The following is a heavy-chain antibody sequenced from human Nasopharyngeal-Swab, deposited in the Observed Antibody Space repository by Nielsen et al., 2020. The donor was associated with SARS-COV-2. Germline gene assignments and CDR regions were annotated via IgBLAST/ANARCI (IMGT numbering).Heavy chain of an antibody. CDR3: AGQSRFLEWRYPLFDP. Sequence: WIRQPPGKGLEWIGTVYYSGSTYYSPSLKSRVTISVDTSKNQFSLKLSSVTAADTAVYYCAGQSRFLEWRYPLFDPWGQGTLVTVSS. CDR2: VYYSGST. J-gene: IGHJ5*02. D-gene: IGHD3-3*01. V-gene: IGHV4-39*01.